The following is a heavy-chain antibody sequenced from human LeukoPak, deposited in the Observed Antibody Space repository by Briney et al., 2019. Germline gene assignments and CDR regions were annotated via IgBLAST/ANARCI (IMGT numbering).Heavy chain of an antibody. Sequence: GESLKISCKGSGYSFNTYWIAWVRQMPGKGLEWMGIIYPDDSDTRYSPSFQGQVTITADKSISTAYLQWSSLKASDNAMYYCARQRRSSGWPNDYWGQGTLVTVSS. CDR2: IYPDDSDT. V-gene: IGHV5-51*01. CDR3: ARQRRSSGWPNDY. J-gene: IGHJ4*02. D-gene: IGHD6-19*01. CDR1: GYSFNTYW.